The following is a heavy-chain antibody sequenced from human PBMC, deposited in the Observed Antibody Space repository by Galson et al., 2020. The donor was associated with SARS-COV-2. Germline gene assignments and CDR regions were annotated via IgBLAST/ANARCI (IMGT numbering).Heavy chain of an antibody. V-gene: IGHV3-30-3*01. CDR1: GFTFSSYA. Sequence: GGSLRLSCAASGFTFSSYAMHWVRQAPGKGLEWVAVISYDGSNKYYADSVKGRFTISRDNSKNTLYLQMNSLRAEDTAVYYCARAGGWLQHFDCWGQGTLVTVSS. J-gene: IGHJ4*02. CDR2: ISYDGSNK. CDR3: ARAGGWLQHFDC. D-gene: IGHD6-19*01.